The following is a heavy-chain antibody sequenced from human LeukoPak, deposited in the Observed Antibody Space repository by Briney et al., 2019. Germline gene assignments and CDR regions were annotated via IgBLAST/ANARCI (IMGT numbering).Heavy chain of an antibody. CDR2: IYYSGST. Sequence: SQTLSLTCTVSGGSISSGGYYWSWIRQHPGKGLEWIGYIYYSGSTYYNPSLKSRVTISVDTSKNQFSLKLSSVTAADTAVYYCARDVLPYWAFDIWGQGTMVTVSS. D-gene: IGHD2-15*01. CDR3: ARDVLPYWAFDI. J-gene: IGHJ3*02. CDR1: GGSISSGGYY. V-gene: IGHV4-31*03.